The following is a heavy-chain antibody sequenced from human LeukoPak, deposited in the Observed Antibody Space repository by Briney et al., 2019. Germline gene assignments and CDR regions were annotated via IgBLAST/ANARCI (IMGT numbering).Heavy chain of an antibody. J-gene: IGHJ5*02. CDR2: ISAYNGNT. Sequence: ASVKVSCKXSGYTFTSYGISWVRQAPGQGLEWMGWISAYNGNTNYPQKLQGRVTMTTDTSTSTAYMELRSLRSDDTAVYYCASSLSYCSGGSCYLNWFDPWGQGTLVTVSS. D-gene: IGHD2-15*01. CDR3: ASSLSYCSGGSCYLNWFDP. V-gene: IGHV1-18*01. CDR1: GYTFTSYG.